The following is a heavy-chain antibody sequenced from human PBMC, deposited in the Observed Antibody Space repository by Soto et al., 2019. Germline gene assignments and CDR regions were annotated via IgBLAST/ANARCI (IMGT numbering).Heavy chain of an antibody. Sequence: QLQLQESGPGLVKPSETLSLTCTVSGGSISSSSYYWGWIRQPPGKGLEWIGSISYSGCTYYNPSLKSRVTISVDTSKNQFSLKLSSVTAADTAVYYCARRGSYHSSGYVLLDYWGKGTLVTVSS. D-gene: IGHD3-22*01. J-gene: IGHJ4*02. CDR3: ARRGSYHSSGYVLLDY. V-gene: IGHV4-39*01. CDR1: GGSISSSSYY. CDR2: ISYSGCT.